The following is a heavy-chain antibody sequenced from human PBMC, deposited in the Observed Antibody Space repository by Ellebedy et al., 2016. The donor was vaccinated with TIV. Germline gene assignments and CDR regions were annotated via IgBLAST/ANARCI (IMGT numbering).Heavy chain of an antibody. D-gene: IGHD5-18*01. J-gene: IGHJ4*02. V-gene: IGHV3-7*01. CDR2: IQSGGSEK. Sequence: GESLKISCVASAVTFRNYWMDWVRQALANGLEWEANIQSGGSEKHNVDSVKGRFTISRDNAKNSLCLQMNSLRAEYTAVYYCSRSDTSHPAEYYLDYWGQGTLVTVSS. CDR3: SRSDTSHPAEYYLDY. CDR1: AVTFRNYW.